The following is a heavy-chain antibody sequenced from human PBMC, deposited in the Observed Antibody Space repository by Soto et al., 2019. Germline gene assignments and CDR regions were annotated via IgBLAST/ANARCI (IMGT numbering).Heavy chain of an antibody. CDR2: IKQDGSEK. Sequence: PGGSLRLSCAASGFTFSSYWMSWVRQAPGKGLEWVANIKQDGSEKYYVDSVKGRFTISRDNAKNSLYLQMNSLRAEDTAVYYCARERLRYGSSDAFDIWGQGTMVTVSS. J-gene: IGHJ3*02. D-gene: IGHD5-18*01. V-gene: IGHV3-7*01. CDR3: ARERLRYGSSDAFDI. CDR1: GFTFSSYW.